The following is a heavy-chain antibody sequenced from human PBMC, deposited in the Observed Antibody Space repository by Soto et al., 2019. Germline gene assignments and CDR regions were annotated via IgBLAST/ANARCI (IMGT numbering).Heavy chain of an antibody. CDR1: GGSISSYY. V-gene: IGHV4-59*01. CDR3: ARLGYCSSTSCYVLILDY. Sequence: SETLSLTCTVSGGSISSYYRSWIRQPPGKGLEWIGYIYYSGSTNYNPALKSRVAISVDTSKNQFSLKLSSVTAADTAVYYCARLGYCSSTSCYVLILDYWGQGTLLTVS. J-gene: IGHJ4*02. D-gene: IGHD2-2*01. CDR2: IYYSGST.